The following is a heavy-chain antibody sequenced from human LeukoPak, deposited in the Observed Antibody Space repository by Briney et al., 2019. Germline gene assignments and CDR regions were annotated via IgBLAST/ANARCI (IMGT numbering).Heavy chain of an antibody. V-gene: IGHV4-34*01. D-gene: IGHD3-10*01. CDR2: INHSGST. CDR1: GGSLSHYY. CDR3: ARGPASGSDFAWFDP. J-gene: IGHJ5*02. Sequence: ETLSLTCAVYGGSLSHYYWSWIRQPPGKGLEWIGEINHSGSTKFNPSLKSRVTILVDMSKSQFSLELRSVTAADTAVYYCARGPASGSDFAWFDPWGQGTLVTASS.